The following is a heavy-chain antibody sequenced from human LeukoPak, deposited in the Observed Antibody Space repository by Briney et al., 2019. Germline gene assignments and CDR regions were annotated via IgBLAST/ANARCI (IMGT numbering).Heavy chain of an antibody. J-gene: IGHJ5*02. D-gene: IGHD3-10*01. V-gene: IGHV4-4*07. CDR1: GASINTYY. CDR2: VYTSGSP. Sequence: PSETLSLTCNVSGASINTYYWSWLRQSAGGDREFIGRVYTSGSPDYNPSLKSRVAMSADTSKNQFSLKLRSVTAADTAVYYCARDSLLSSWFGVLDWFDPWGQGTLVTVSS. CDR3: ARDSLLSSWFGVLDWFDP.